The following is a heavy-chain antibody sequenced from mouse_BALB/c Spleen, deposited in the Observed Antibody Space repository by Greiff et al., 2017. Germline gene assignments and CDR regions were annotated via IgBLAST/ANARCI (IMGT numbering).Heavy chain of an antibody. CDR3: ALLTGYAMDY. J-gene: IGHJ4*01. D-gene: IGHD4-1*01. Sequence: EVQLQQSGAELVRPGALVKLSCKASGFNIKDYYMHWVKQRPEQGLEWIGWIDPENGNTIYDPKFQGKASITADTSSNTAYLQLSSLTSEDTAVYYCALLTGYAMDYWGQGTSVTVSS. V-gene: IGHV14-1*02. CDR1: GFNIKDYY. CDR2: IDPENGNT.